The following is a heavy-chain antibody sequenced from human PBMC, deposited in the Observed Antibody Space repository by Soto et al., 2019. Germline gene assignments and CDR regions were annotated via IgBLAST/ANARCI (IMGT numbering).Heavy chain of an antibody. J-gene: IGHJ6*02. CDR1: GFTFSSYG. V-gene: IGHV3-30*18. Sequence: QVQLVESGGGVVQPGRSLRLSCAASGFTFSSYGLHWVRQAPGKGLEWVAVISYDGNTKFYADSVKGRFTISRDNSKNTLYLQMSSLRPEDTAVYYCRKDYPQIIPMVRGAYPTLGRMGVLGQGTTVTVTS. CDR2: ISYDGNTK. CDR3: RKDYPQIIPMVRGAYPTLGRMGV. D-gene: IGHD3-10*01.